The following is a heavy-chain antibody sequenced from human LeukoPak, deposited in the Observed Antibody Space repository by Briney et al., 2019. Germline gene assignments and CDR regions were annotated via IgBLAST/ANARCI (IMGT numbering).Heavy chain of an antibody. CDR3: ARGSGGSFPSWFDP. CDR2: IYYSGST. J-gene: IGHJ5*02. Sequence: SETLSLTCTVSGGSISSGDYYWSWIRQPRGKGLEWIVYIYYSGSTYYNPSLKSRVTISVDTSKNQFSLKLSSVTAADTAVYYCARGSGGSFPSWFDPWGQGTLVTVSS. CDR1: GGSISSGDYY. D-gene: IGHD2-15*01. V-gene: IGHV4-30-4*01.